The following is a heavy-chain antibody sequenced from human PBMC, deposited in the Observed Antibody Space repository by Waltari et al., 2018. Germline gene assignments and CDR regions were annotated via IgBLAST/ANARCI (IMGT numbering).Heavy chain of an antibody. Sequence: EVQLLESGGDLVQPGGSLRLSCEASGFSFSSYVMTWVRQARGGGLEWVAGITAGGSSTYYADSVKGRFTISRDNSNNALYLQMNTLRAEDTAVYYCAKGLALGTYKFYFEYWGQGTLVTVSS. V-gene: IGHV3-23*03. J-gene: IGHJ4*02. CDR3: AKGLALGTYKFYFEY. D-gene: IGHD3-10*01. CDR2: ITAGGSST. CDR1: GFSFSSYV.